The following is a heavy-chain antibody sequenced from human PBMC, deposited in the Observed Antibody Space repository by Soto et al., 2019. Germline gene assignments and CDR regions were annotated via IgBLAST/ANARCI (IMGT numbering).Heavy chain of an antibody. D-gene: IGHD2-15*01. J-gene: IGHJ6*03. CDR1: GGTFSSYT. V-gene: IGHV1-69*02. CDR3: ASYLADCSGGSCYSYYYYMDV. Sequence: QVQLVQSGAEVKKPGSSVKVSCKASGGTFSSYTISWVRQAPGQGLEWMGRIIPILGIANYAQKFQGRVTITADKSTSTAYMELSSLRSEDTAVYYCASYLADCSGGSCYSYYYYMDVWGKGTTVTVSS. CDR2: IIPILGIA.